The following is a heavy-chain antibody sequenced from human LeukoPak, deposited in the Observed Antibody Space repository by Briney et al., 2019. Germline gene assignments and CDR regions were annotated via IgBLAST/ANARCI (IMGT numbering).Heavy chain of an antibody. D-gene: IGHD3-22*01. V-gene: IGHV1-46*01. CDR2: INPSGGST. CDR3: ARERHDYYDSSGYYWWFDP. Sequence: AAVKVSCKASGYTFTSCYMHWVRQAPVQGLEWMGIINPSGGSTSYAQKFQGRVTMTRDMSTSTVYMELSSLRSEDTAVYYCARERHDYYDSSGYYWWFDPWGQGTLVTVSS. CDR1: GYTFTSCY. J-gene: IGHJ5*02.